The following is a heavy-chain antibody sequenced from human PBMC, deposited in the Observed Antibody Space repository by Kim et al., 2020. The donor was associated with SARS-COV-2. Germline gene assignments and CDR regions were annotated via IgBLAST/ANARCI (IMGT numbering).Heavy chain of an antibody. CDR3: ARPYTSGTYDN. V-gene: IGHV4-39*01. J-gene: IGHJ4*02. CDR2: ST. D-gene: IGHD6-19*01. Sequence: STYYTPSLKSRVAISVDTSKNQFSLKLTSVTAADTAVYYCARPYTSGTYDNWGQGTLVIVSS.